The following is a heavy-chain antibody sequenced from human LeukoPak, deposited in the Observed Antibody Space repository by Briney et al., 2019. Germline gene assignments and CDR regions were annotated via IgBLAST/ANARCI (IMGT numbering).Heavy chain of an antibody. D-gene: IGHD2-2*01. J-gene: IGHJ4*02. Sequence: GGSLRLSCAASGFTFSTYSMNWVRQAPGKGLEWVSSITSSSSRIYYADSVRGRFTISRDNAKNTLYLQTNSLRAEDTALYYCASFRTSSTGAFDFWGQGTLVTVSS. CDR2: ITSSSSRI. V-gene: IGHV3-21*06. CDR1: GFTFSTYS. CDR3: ASFRTSSTGAFDF.